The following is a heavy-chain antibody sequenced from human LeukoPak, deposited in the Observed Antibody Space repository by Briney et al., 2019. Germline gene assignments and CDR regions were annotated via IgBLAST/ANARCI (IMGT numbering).Heavy chain of an antibody. V-gene: IGHV1-69*06. D-gene: IGHD6-13*01. CDR2: IIPIFGTA. J-gene: IGHJ4*02. CDR3: ATDPRPSWYRGVWY. CDR1: GGTFSSYA. Sequence: ASVKVSCKASGGTFSSYAISWVRQAPGQGLEWMGGIIPIFGTANYAQKFQGRVTTTEDTSTDTAYMELSSLGSEDTAVYYCATDPRPSWYRGVWYWGQGTLVTVSS.